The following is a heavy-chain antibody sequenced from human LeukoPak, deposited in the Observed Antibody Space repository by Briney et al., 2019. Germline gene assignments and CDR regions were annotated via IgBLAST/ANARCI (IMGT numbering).Heavy chain of an antibody. CDR2: ISGSPTHL. D-gene: IGHD3-22*01. Sequence: GGSLSLSCAASGFTFSRHTMNWVRQPPGKGLEWVSSISGSPTHLYYADSLKGRFTISKDHANNSLYLQRNSLRAEDTAVYFCARGPIVMAAHYYMDVWGKGTTVTV. V-gene: IGHV3-21*06. J-gene: IGHJ6*03. CDR3: ARGPIVMAAHYYMDV. CDR1: GFTFSRHT.